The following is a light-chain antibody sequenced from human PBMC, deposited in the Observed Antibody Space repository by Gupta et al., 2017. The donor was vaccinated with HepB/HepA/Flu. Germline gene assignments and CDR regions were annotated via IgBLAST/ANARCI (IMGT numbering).Light chain of an antibody. V-gene: IGKV3-11*01. CDR2: EAS. Sequence: LFTHSPATLSLSPGERATLSCRASQSVSSYFAWYQQKPGQAPRLVIYEASSRSPDIPARVSGSGSGTDFTLTISNRDHDDSALYFCQWRSNGPPDGTFGGGTRVEIK. J-gene: IGKJ4*01. CDR1: QSVSSY. CDR3: QWRSNGPPDGT.